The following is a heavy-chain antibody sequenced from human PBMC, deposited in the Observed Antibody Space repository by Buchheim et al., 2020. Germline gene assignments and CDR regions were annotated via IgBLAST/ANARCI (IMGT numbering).Heavy chain of an antibody. Sequence: QLQLQESGPGLVKPSETLSLTCTVSGGSISSSSYYWGWIRQPPGKGLEWIGSIYYSGSTYYNPSLKSRVTISVDTSKNQFSLKLSSETAADTAVYYCARRLYSRSSMIYYNGMNVWGQETT. CDR1: GGSISSSSYY. D-gene: IGHD6-6*01. CDR3: ARRLYSRSSMIYYNGMNV. CDR2: IYYSGST. V-gene: IGHV4-39*01. J-gene: IGHJ6*02.